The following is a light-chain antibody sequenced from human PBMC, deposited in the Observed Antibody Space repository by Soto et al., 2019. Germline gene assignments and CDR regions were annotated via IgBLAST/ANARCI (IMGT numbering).Light chain of an antibody. V-gene: IGKV1-5*03. Sequence: DIQMTQSPSTLSASVGDRVTITCRASQSISSWLAWYQQKPGKAPKLLIYKASSLESGVPSRFSGSGSGTEFTLTISSLQPDDFATYYCQQYNTYPLTFDGENKVEIK. J-gene: IGKJ4*01. CDR2: KAS. CDR1: QSISSW. CDR3: QQYNTYPLT.